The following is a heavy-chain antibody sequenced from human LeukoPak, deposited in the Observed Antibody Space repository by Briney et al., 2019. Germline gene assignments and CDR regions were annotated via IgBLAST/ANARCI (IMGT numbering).Heavy chain of an antibody. Sequence: GGSLRLSCAASGFTFSDYYMSWIRQAPGKGLEWVSYISSSSSYTNYADSVKGRFTISRDNAKNTLYLQMNSLRAEDTAVYYCAKEVVPATFDYWGQGTLVTVSS. CDR1: GFTFSDYY. CDR2: ISSSSSYT. J-gene: IGHJ4*02. D-gene: IGHD2-2*01. V-gene: IGHV3-11*05. CDR3: AKEVVPATFDY.